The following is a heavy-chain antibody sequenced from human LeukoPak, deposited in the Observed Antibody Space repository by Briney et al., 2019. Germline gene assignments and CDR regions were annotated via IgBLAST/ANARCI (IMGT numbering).Heavy chain of an antibody. V-gene: IGHV3-30*01. CDR3: ARDSGSSWSSIGTTIFDI. CDR1: GFAFNNYA. CDR2: ISCDGSKK. J-gene: IGHJ3*02. Sequence: GGSLRLSCAASGFAFNNYAMHWVRQAPGKGLEWVAVISCDGSKKYYADFVKGRFTISRDNSKNTLYLQTNSLRPEDTAVYYCARDSGSSWSSIGTTIFDIWGQGTMVTVS. D-gene: IGHD6-13*01.